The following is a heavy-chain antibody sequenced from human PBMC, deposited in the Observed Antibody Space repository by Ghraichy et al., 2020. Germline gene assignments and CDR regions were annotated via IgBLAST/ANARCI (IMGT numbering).Heavy chain of an antibody. J-gene: IGHJ3*02. D-gene: IGHD2-15*01. V-gene: IGHV3-74*01. Sequence: GRSLRLSCAASGFTFSSYWMHWVRQAPGKGLVWVSRINSDGSSTSYADSVKGRFTISRDNAKNTLYLQMNSLRAEDTAVYYCAREYCSGGSCYSERAFDIWGQGTMVTVSS. CDR3: AREYCSGGSCYSERAFDI. CDR2: INSDGSST. CDR1: GFTFSSYW.